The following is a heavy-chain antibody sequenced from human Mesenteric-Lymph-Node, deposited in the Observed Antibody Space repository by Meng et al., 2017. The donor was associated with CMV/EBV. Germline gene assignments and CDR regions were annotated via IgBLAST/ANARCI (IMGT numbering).Heavy chain of an antibody. J-gene: IGHJ4*02. V-gene: IGHV4-39*07. CDR1: GGSISSNSNY. CDR3: ARVSGKKQIKYYFDF. CDR2: IYYGGTT. Sequence: SETLSLTCTVSGGSISSNSNYWGWIRQPPGKGLEWIGSIYYGGTTYYNPSLKSRVTISVDTSKNQFSLNLSSVTAADTAVYYCARVSGKKQIKYYFDFWGQGTLVTSPQ. D-gene: IGHD1-26*01.